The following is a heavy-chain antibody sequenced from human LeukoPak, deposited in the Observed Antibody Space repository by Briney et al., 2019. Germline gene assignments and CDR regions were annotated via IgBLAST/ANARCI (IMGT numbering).Heavy chain of an antibody. CDR2: IGGSGGST. Sequence: PGGSLRLSCAASGFTFSSNVMSWVRQAPGKGLEWVSVIGGSGGSTYYADSVKGRLTISRDNSKNTLYLQMNNLRAEDTAVYYCAKSQDSGRLFHFDYWGQGTLVTVSS. V-gene: IGHV3-23*01. CDR1: GFTFSSNV. D-gene: IGHD1-26*01. J-gene: IGHJ4*02. CDR3: AKSQDSGRLFHFDY.